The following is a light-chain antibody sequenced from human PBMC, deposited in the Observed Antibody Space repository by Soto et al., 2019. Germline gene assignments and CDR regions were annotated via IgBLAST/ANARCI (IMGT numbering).Light chain of an antibody. Sequence: DVQMTQSPSSLSASVGDRVTITCRASRDISSSLAWYQQKPGKVPKLLIYAASTLHAVVQSRFSGSGSGTFFTITINILQPEDVATYYCQNYNSAPNTFGRGTRLEIK. CDR2: AAS. J-gene: IGKJ2*01. CDR1: RDISSS. V-gene: IGKV1-27*01. CDR3: QNYNSAPNT.